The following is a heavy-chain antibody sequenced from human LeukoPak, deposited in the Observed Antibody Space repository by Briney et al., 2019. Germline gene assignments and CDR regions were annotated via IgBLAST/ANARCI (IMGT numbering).Heavy chain of an antibody. V-gene: IGHV4-39*01. CDR1: GGSIRSSSYY. D-gene: IGHD3-9*01. CDR2: IYYSGST. Sequence: PSETLSLTCTVSGGSIRSSSYYWGWIRQPPGKGLEWSGGIYYSGSTYYNPSLKSRVTISVDTSKNQFSLKLSSVTAADTAVYYCARAVGGIRYFDWLPHYFDYWGQGTLVTVSS. J-gene: IGHJ4*02. CDR3: ARAVGGIRYFDWLPHYFDY.